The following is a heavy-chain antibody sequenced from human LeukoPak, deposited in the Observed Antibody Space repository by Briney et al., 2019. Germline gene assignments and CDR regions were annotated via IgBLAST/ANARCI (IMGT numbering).Heavy chain of an antibody. D-gene: IGHD7-27*01. V-gene: IGHV3-7*04. CDR3: ARGVTHKWGYFDY. Sequence: PGGSLRLSCAASGFTFSSYWMSWVRQAPGKGLEWVANIKQDGSEKYHVDSVKGRFTISRDNAKNSLYLQMNSLRAEDTAVYYCARGVTHKWGYFDYWGQGTLVTVSS. CDR1: GFTFSSYW. J-gene: IGHJ4*02. CDR2: IKQDGSEK.